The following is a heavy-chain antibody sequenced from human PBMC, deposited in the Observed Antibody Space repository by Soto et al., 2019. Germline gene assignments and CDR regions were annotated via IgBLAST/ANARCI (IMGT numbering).Heavy chain of an antibody. D-gene: IGHD2-15*01. CDR1: GFTFGKCG. Sequence: GGSLRLSCAASGFTFGKCGMHWVRQSPGKGLEWVAGISWDSSTIGYADSVKGRFIISRDDAKNSLYLQMDSLRGEDTALYYCVQGRYPTMATPLDHWGQGTQVTVSS. CDR2: ISWDSSTI. CDR3: VQGRYPTMATPLDH. V-gene: IGHV3-9*01. J-gene: IGHJ4*02.